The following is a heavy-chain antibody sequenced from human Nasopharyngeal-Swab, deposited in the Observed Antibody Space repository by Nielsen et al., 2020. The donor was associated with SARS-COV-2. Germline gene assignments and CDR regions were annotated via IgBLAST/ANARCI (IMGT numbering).Heavy chain of an antibody. V-gene: IGHV3-48*03. Sequence: SWAASGFTFSSYERNWVSQAPGRGLEWVSYISSSGSTIYYADSVKGRFTISRDNAKNSLYLQMNILRAEDTAVYYCAREGRWLRDNWFDPWGQGPLVTVSS. D-gene: IGHD5-12*01. J-gene: IGHJ5*02. CDR1: GFTFSSYE. CDR3: AREGRWLRDNWFDP. CDR2: ISSSGSTI.